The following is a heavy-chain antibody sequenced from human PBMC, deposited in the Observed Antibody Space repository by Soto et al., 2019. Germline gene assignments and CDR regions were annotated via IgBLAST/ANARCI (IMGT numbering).Heavy chain of an antibody. D-gene: IGHD3-16*01. V-gene: IGHV3-23*01. CDR1: DFLVSTHA. J-gene: IGHJ6*03. CDR2: IAGTGGST. CDR3: ARGESDYYYYYMDV. Sequence: EVQLLESGGGFVRPGGSLRLSCEVSDFLVSTHALRWVRQAPGKGLQWVSTIAGTGGSTYYADSVRGRFTISTDKAKTTLYLNMNIVRDDDTAIYYCARGESDYYYYYMDVWGKGTPVTVSS.